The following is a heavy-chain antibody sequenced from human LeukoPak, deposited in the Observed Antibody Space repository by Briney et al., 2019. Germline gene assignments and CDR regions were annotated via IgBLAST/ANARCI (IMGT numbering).Heavy chain of an antibody. J-gene: IGHJ4*02. Sequence: PSETLSLTCTVSGASISRSDYFWGWIRQPPGKGPAWIGSIYYSGSTYYSPSLKGRVTISVDTSKNQFSLKPTSVTAADTAVYYCARSSEYGDPFNYWGQGTLVTVSS. D-gene: IGHD4-17*01. V-gene: IGHV4-39*01. CDR2: IYYSGST. CDR1: GASISRSDYF. CDR3: ARSSEYGDPFNY.